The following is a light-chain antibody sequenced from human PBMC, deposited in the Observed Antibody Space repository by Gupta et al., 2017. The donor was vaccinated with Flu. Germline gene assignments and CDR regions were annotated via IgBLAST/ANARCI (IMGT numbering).Light chain of an antibody. Sequence: STGTVSLSPGDRATLSCRASQNIGSYIAWYQQRPGQAPRVLISDASRSSDVPARFTGSGSGTDFTLTISSLEPEDFAVYYCQQRFNWPLTFGGGTKVEIE. CDR3: QQRFNWPLT. CDR1: QNIGSY. V-gene: IGKV3-11*01. J-gene: IGKJ4*01. CDR2: DAS.